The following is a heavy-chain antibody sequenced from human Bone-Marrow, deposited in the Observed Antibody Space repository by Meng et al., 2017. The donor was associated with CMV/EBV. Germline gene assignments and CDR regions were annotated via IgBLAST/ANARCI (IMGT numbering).Heavy chain of an antibody. CDR3: AKGARLVPYFDY. CDR2: IWYDGSNK. V-gene: IGHV3-33*06. D-gene: IGHD6-19*01. Sequence: GESLKISCAASGFTFSSYAMHWVRQAPGKGLEWVAVIWYDGSNKYYADSVKGRFTISRDNSKNTLYLQMNSLRAEDTAVYYCAKGARLVPYFDYWGQGTLVTVSS. J-gene: IGHJ4*02. CDR1: GFTFSSYA.